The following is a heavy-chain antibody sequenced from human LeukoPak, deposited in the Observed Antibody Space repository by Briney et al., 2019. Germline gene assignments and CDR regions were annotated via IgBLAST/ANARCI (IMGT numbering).Heavy chain of an antibody. CDR3: AKDTKYSYGLGDAFDI. V-gene: IGHV3-9*01. CDR1: GFTFDDYA. CDR2: ISWNSGSI. J-gene: IGHJ3*02. D-gene: IGHD5-18*01. Sequence: PGGSLRLSCAASGFTFDDYAMHWVRQAPGKGLEWVSGISWNSGSIGYADSVKGRFTISRDNAKNSLYLQMNSLRAEDTALYCCAKDTKYSYGLGDAFDIWGQGTMVTVSS.